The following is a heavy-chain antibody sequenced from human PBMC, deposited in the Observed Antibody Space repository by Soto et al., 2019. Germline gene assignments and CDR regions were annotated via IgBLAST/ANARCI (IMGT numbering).Heavy chain of an antibody. CDR3: ARGADIVVVPAADYNWFDP. CDR1: GGSISSYY. V-gene: IGHV4-4*07. CDR2: IYTSGST. J-gene: IGHJ5*02. D-gene: IGHD2-2*01. Sequence: QVQLQESGPGLVKPSETLSLTCTVSGGSISSYYWSWIRQPAGKGLEWIGRIYTSGSTNYNPSLKGRVTLSVDTSKTQFSLELSSVTAADTAVYYCARGADIVVVPAADYNWFDPWGQGTLVTVSS.